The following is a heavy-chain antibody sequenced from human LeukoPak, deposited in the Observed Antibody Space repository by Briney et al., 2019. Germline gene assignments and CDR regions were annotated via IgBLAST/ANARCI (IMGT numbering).Heavy chain of an antibody. V-gene: IGHV4-59*01. Sequence: SETLSLNCSVSGGSITNYYWFWIRQPPGKALEWIGYFYYSGSTNYNPSLKSRVTISVDTSKNQFSLKLSSVTAADTAVYYCARAGGYYEDAFDIWGQGTMVTVSS. CDR2: FYYSGST. J-gene: IGHJ3*02. CDR3: ARAGGYYEDAFDI. CDR1: GGSITNYY. D-gene: IGHD3-22*01.